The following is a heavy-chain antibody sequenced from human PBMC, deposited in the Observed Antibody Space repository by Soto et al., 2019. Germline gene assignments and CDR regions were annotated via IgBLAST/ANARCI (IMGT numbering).Heavy chain of an antibody. V-gene: IGHV1-8*01. CDR3: ARTTTVTTITFLYGMDV. J-gene: IGHJ6*02. Sequence: ASVQVSCKASGYTFTSYDINWLRQATGRGLEWMGWMNPNSGNTGYAQQFQGRVTMTRNTSISTAYMELGSLRAAATAVYYCARTTTVTTITFLYGMDVWGQGTTVTVSS. D-gene: IGHD4-17*01. CDR2: MNPNSGNT. CDR1: GYTFTSYD.